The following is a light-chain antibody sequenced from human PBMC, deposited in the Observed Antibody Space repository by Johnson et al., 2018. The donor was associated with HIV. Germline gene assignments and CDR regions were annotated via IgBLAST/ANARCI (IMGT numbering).Light chain of an antibody. CDR1: SSNIGNNY. J-gene: IGLJ1*01. Sequence: QSVLTQPPSMSAAPGQQVTISCSGSSSNIGNNYVSWYQQLPGTAPKLLIYDNTKRPSGIPDRFSGSKSGTSATLGITGLQTGDEAEYYCGTWDSSLSVYVFGTGTKVTVL. CDR3: GTWDSSLSVYV. V-gene: IGLV1-51*01. CDR2: DNT.